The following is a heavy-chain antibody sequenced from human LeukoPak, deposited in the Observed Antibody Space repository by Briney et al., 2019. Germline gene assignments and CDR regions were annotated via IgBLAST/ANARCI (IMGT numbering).Heavy chain of an antibody. J-gene: IGHJ4*02. Sequence: PGRSLRLSCAASGFTFSHYGMHWVGQAPGKGLEWVAIIWYDGSKTYYGESVKGRFTISRDKSKNTVDLLMDSLRDEDTAVYYCAREGGSISSSLYFDYWGQGTPVIVSS. V-gene: IGHV3-33*01. CDR1: GFTFSHYG. CDR2: IWYDGSKT. D-gene: IGHD6-6*01. CDR3: AREGGSISSSLYFDY.